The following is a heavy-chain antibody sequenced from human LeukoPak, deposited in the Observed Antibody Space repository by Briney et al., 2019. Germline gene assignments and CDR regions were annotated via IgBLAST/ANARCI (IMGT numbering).Heavy chain of an antibody. D-gene: IGHD6-19*01. V-gene: IGHV4-39*01. CDR3: ARQGWLGRHLDY. CDR2: MYYSGST. Sequence: SETLSLTCTVPGGSISSSSYSWAWIRQPPGKGLEWIGTMYYSGSTYYNPSLNSRVTISVDTSKNHFSLKLSSVTAADTAVYYCARQGWLGRHLDYWGQGTLVTVSS. J-gene: IGHJ4*02. CDR1: GGSISSSSYS.